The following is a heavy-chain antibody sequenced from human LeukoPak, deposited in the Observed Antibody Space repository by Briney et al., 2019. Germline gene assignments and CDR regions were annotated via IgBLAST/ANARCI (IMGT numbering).Heavy chain of an antibody. CDR1: GGSISSGGYY. CDR2: IYYSGST. J-gene: IGHJ5*02. CDR3: ARGGEYGSGSYQLTNWFDP. Sequence: SQTLSLTCTVSGGSISSGGYYWSWIRQHPGTGLEWIGYIYYSGSTYYNPSLKSRVTISVDTSKNQFSLKLSSVTAADTAVYYCARGGEYGSGSYQLTNWFDPWGQGTLVTVSS. V-gene: IGHV4-31*03. D-gene: IGHD3-10*01.